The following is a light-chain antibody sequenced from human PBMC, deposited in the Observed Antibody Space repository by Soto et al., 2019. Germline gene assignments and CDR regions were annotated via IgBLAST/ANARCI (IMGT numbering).Light chain of an antibody. CDR2: DAS. CDR3: QRYGNSPIT. Sequence: EIVLTQSPGTLPLSPGERATLSCRASQSVTSSYLAWYQQKPGQSPRLLIYDASNRATGIPDRFSGSGSGTDFTLTISRLEPEDFAVYYCQRYGNSPITFGQGTRLEIK. J-gene: IGKJ5*01. CDR1: QSVTSSY. V-gene: IGKV3-20*01.